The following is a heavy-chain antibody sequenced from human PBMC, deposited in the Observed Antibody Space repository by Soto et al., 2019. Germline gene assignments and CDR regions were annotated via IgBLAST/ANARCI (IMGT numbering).Heavy chain of an antibody. V-gene: IGHV4-39*01. Sequence: PSETLARTCAGYGGSLSRYYWSWIRQPPGKGLEWIGTLYSSRDTYYNPSLKSRVTISADTSQNQFSLDLTSVTATDTAVYFCARHPGYCSGGSCNGQYTLDVWGQGTTVTVSS. CDR3: ARHPGYCSGGSCNGQYTLDV. D-gene: IGHD2-15*01. CDR1: GGSLSRYY. CDR2: LYSSRDT. J-gene: IGHJ6*02.